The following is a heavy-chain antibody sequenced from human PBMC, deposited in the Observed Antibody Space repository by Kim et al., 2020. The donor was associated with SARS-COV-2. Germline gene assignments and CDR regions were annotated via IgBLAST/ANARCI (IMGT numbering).Heavy chain of an antibody. Sequence: SETLSLTCTVSGGSISSYYWSWIRQPPGKGLEWIGYIYYSGSTNYNPSLKSRVTISVDTSKNQFSLKLSSVTAADTAVYYCARGVEGTPTMVRGVGAPFDPWGQGTLVTVSS. CDR1: GGSISSYY. J-gene: IGHJ5*02. CDR3: ARGVEGTPTMVRGVGAPFDP. D-gene: IGHD3-10*01. CDR2: IYYSGST. V-gene: IGHV4-59*13.